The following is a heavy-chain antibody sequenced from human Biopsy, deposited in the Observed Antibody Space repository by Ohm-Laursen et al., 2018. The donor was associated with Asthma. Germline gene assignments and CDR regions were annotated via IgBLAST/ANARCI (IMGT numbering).Heavy chain of an antibody. CDR2: VSWNSGSI. D-gene: IGHD6-13*01. J-gene: IGHJ4*02. Sequence: SLRLSCTASGLTFTNAWMNWVRQAPGKGLEWVSGVSWNSGSIDYADSVKGRFTISRDNAKNSLYLQMNSLRGADTALYYCVKDIRLQLWGFDSWGQGTLVTVSS. V-gene: IGHV3-9*01. CDR3: VKDIRLQLWGFDS. CDR1: GLTFTNAW.